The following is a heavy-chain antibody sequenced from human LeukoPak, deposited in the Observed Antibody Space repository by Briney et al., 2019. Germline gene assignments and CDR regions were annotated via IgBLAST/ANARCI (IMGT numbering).Heavy chain of an antibody. D-gene: IGHD2-2*01. Sequence: GSLRLSCAASGFTFSSYAMSWVRQAPGKGLEWVSAISGSGGSTYYADSVKGRFTISRDNSKNTLYLQMNSLRAEDTAVYYCAKCRSCSSTSVDAFDIWGQGTMVTVSS. V-gene: IGHV3-23*01. J-gene: IGHJ3*02. CDR1: GFTFSSYA. CDR2: ISGSGGST. CDR3: AKCRSCSSTSVDAFDI.